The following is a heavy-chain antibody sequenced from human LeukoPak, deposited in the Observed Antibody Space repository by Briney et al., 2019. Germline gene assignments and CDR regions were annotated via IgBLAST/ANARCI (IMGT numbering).Heavy chain of an antibody. CDR1: GFTFSTYS. J-gene: IGHJ4*02. Sequence: GGSLRLSCAASGFTFSTYSMNWVRQAPGRGLEWVSSITSSSAHIYCADSLEGRFIISRDNAKNSLFLQMNNLTSEDTALYYCARETVAGSNYWGQGTPVTVSS. CDR2: ITSSSAHI. V-gene: IGHV3-21*01. D-gene: IGHD6-19*01. CDR3: ARETVAGSNY.